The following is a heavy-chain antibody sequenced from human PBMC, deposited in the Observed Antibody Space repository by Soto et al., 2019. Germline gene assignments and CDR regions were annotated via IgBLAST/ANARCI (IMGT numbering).Heavy chain of an antibody. CDR3: AREGYNFGPFDY. J-gene: IGHJ4*02. Sequence: TLSLTCTVSGGSXSSYYWSWIRQPPGKGLEWIGYIYYSGSTNYNPSLKSRVTISVDTSKNQFSLKLNSVTAADTAVYYCAREGYNFGPFDYWGQGALVTVSS. D-gene: IGHD5-18*01. V-gene: IGHV4-59*01. CDR2: IYYSGST. CDR1: GGSXSSYY.